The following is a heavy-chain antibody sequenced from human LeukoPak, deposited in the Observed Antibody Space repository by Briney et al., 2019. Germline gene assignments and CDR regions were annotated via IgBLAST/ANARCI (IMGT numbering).Heavy chain of an antibody. V-gene: IGHV4-38-2*02. CDR3: ARAYSSSWYWNWFDP. Sequence: SEAPSLICTVSGYSISSGYYWGWIRQPPGKGLEWIGNIYPTGSTYYNPSLKSRVTISVDTSKNQFSLQVSSVNAADTAVYYCARAYSSSWYWNWFDPWGQGTLLTVSS. CDR1: GYSISSGYY. J-gene: IGHJ5*02. D-gene: IGHD6-13*01. CDR2: IYPTGST.